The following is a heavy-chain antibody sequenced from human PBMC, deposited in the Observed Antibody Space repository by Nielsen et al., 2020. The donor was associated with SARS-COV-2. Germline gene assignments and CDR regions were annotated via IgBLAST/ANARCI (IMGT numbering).Heavy chain of an antibody. V-gene: IGHV3-30-3*01. CDR2: ISYDGSKK. D-gene: IGHD1-26*01. J-gene: IGHJ4*02. CDR1: GFTLSRDV. CDR3: VRDTGAWDFDY. Sequence: GGSLRLSCAASGFTLSRDVMHCVREAPGKGLEGGGVISYDGSKKYYADSVKGRFTISRDNSKNTLYLQMNSLRAEDTAVYYCVRDTGAWDFDYWGQGTLITVSS.